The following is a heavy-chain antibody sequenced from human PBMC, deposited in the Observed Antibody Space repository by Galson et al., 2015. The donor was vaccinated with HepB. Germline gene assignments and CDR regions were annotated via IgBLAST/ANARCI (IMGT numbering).Heavy chain of an antibody. CDR3: TTGGRNSGYIFDI. J-gene: IGHJ3*02. CDR2: IKEDGSEK. D-gene: IGHD3-22*01. CDR1: GFSFSSYW. Sequence: SLRLSCAASGFSFSSYWMNWVRQTPGKGLEWVAKIKEDGSEKYHVDSVKGRFTISRDNAKNSLYLQMNSLRAEDTAVYYCTTGGRNSGYIFDIWGQGTMVPVSS. V-gene: IGHV3-7*03.